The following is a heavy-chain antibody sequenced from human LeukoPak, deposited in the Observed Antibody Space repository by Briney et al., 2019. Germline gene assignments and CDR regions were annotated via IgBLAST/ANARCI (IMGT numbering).Heavy chain of an antibody. D-gene: IGHD4-11*01. CDR1: GGSISSGGYY. CDR3: AGVVTTTTGWD. CDR2: IYYSGST. V-gene: IGHV4-31*03. J-gene: IGHJ4*02. Sequence: SETLSLTCTVSGGSISSGGYYWSWIRQHPGKGLEWIGYIYYSGSTYYNPSLKSRVTISVDTSKDQFSLKLSSVTAADTAVYYCAGVVTTTTGWDWGQGTLVTVSS.